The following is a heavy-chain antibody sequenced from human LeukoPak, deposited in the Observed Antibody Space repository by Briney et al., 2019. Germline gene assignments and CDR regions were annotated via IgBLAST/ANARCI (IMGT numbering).Heavy chain of an antibody. CDR2: IYPIDSET. V-gene: IGHV5-51*01. Sequence: KCGESLKVSCKGSGHTFNNYWIVWVRQMPGKGLEWMGIIYPIDSETRYSPSFQGQVTFSADRSINTAYLQWNSLKASDTAMYYCALTTMVSRYMDVWGKGTTVTVSS. J-gene: IGHJ6*03. CDR1: GHTFNNYW. D-gene: IGHD5-18*01. CDR3: ALTTMVSRYMDV.